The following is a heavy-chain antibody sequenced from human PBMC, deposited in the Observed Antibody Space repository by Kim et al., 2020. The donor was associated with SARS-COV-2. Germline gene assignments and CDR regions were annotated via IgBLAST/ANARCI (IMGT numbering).Heavy chain of an antibody. CDR3: ARDIKIAAPRGTLDY. CDR2: ISYDGSNK. J-gene: IGHJ4*01. Sequence: GGSLRLSCAASGFTFSSYAMHWVRQAPGKGLEWVAVISYDGSNKYYADSVKGRFTISRDNSKNTLYLQMNSLRAEDTAVYYCARDIKIAAPRGTLDYWG. CDR1: GFTFSSYA. V-gene: IGHV3-30-3*01. D-gene: IGHD6-6*01.